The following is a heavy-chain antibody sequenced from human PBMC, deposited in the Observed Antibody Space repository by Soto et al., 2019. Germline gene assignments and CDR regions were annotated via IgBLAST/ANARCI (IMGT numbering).Heavy chain of an antibody. V-gene: IGHV3-7*01. Sequence: GGSLRLSCAASGFTFSSYWMSWVRQAPGKGLEWVANIKQDGSEKYYVDSVKGRFTISRDNAKNSLYLQMNSLRAEDTAVYYCARDQYSSGWTTLNWFDPWGQGTLVTVS. CDR1: GFTFSSYW. D-gene: IGHD6-19*01. J-gene: IGHJ5*02. CDR2: IKQDGSEK. CDR3: ARDQYSSGWTTLNWFDP.